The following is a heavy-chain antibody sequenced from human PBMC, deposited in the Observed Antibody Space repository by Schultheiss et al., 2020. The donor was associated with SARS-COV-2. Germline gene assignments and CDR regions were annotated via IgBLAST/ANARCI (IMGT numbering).Heavy chain of an antibody. J-gene: IGHJ2*01. CDR3: ARIPRYYDFWSGYYNYWYFDL. V-gene: IGHV3-11*01. D-gene: IGHD3-3*01. Sequence: GGSLRLSCAASGFTFSDYYMSWIRQAPGKGLEWVSYISSSGSTIYYADSVKGRFTISRDNAKNSLYLQMNSLRAEDTAVYYCARIPRYYDFWSGYYNYWYFDLWGRGALVTVSS. CDR1: GFTFSDYY. CDR2: ISSSGSTI.